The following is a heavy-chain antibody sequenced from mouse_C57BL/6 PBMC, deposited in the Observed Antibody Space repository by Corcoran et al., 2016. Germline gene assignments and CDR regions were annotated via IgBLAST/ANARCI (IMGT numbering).Heavy chain of an antibody. D-gene: IGHD1-1*01. CDR3: ARGDGKGAMDY. CDR1: GYTFTTYG. Sequence: QIQLVQSGPELKKPGETVKISCKAYGYTFTTYGMSWVKQAPGKGLKWMGWINTYSGVPTYADDFKGRFAFSLETSASTAYLQINNLKNEDTATYFCARGDGKGAMDYWGQGTSVIVSS. J-gene: IGHJ4*01. CDR2: INTYSGVP. V-gene: IGHV9-3*01.